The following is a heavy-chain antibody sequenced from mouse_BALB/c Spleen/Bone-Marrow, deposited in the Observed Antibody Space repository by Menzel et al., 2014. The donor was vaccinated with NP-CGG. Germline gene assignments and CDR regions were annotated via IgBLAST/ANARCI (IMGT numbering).Heavy chain of an antibody. D-gene: IGHD1-1*01. CDR3: ARVSSAYYDDFNL. CDR1: GFSLSNFY. V-gene: IGHV5-6-5*01. Sequence: LEESGGRLVTPGTPLTLTCTASGFSLSNFYVTWVRQAPGKGLEYIGVISSDGTTWYASWAKGRFTISXTSTTVDLKMTSPTAEDTATYFCARVSSAYYDDFNLWGQGTLVTVSS. CDR2: ISSDGTT. J-gene: IGHJ2*01.